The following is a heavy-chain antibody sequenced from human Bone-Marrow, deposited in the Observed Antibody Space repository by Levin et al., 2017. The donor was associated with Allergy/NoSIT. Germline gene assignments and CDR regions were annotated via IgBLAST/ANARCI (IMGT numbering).Heavy chain of an antibody. CDR3: ATYTRLGNYFDS. J-gene: IGHJ4*02. Sequence: SETLSLTCAVSGGSIGTTFWWTWVRQPPGKGLEWIGEVFHTGNINYNPSLKNRVSISLDKSEYQFSLHLHSVTAADTAVYFCATYTRLGNYFDSWGQGTLVTVSS. CDR2: VFHTGNI. CDR1: GGSIGTTFW. D-gene: IGHD3-16*01. V-gene: IGHV4-4*02.